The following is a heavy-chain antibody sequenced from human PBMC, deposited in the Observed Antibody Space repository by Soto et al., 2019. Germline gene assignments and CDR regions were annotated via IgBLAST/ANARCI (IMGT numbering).Heavy chain of an antibody. V-gene: IGHV1-18*01. CDR2: ISVYNGNT. J-gene: IGHJ6*02. Sequence: QVQLVQSGAEVKTPGASAKVSCKASGYTFTKYAISWMRQAPGQGLEWIGWISVYNGNTKYAENLQGRVTVTTDTSTTTVYMELRSLRSDDTAVYYCAREGAGLYYYYYGMDVWGQGTTVTVPS. CDR1: GYTFTKYA. CDR3: AREGAGLYYYYYGMDV. D-gene: IGHD6-19*01.